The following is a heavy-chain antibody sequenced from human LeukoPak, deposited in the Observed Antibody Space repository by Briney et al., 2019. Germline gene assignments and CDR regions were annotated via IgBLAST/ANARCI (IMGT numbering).Heavy chain of an antibody. CDR2: IIPILGTA. CDR1: GGTFSSYA. CDR3: ARDLEEGTGTPYFDY. Sequence: GASVKVSCKASGGTFSSYAISWVRQAPGQGLEWMGGIIPILGTANYAQEFQGRVTITADESTSTAYMELSSLRSEDTAVYYCARDLEEGTGTPYFDYWGQGTLVTVSS. D-gene: IGHD1-1*01. V-gene: IGHV1-69*13. J-gene: IGHJ4*02.